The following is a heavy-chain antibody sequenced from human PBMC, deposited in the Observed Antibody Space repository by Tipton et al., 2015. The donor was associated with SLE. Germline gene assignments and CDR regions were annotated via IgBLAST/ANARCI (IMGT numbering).Heavy chain of an antibody. CDR2: IYYSGST. Sequence: LRLSCTVSGGSISSSSYYWGWIRQPPGKGLEWIGSIYYSGSTNYNPSLKSRVTISVDTSKNQFSLKLSSVTAADTAVYYCARGAFGSGSYSIWGQGTLVTVSS. D-gene: IGHD3-10*01. CDR1: GGSISSSSYY. CDR3: ARGAFGSGSYSI. J-gene: IGHJ4*02. V-gene: IGHV4-39*07.